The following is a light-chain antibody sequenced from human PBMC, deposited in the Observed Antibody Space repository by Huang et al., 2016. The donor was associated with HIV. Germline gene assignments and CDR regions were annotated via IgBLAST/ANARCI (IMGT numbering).Light chain of an antibody. Sequence: DIQMTQSPSSLSAAVGDSVTITCRASQSISSYLNWYQQKPGTAPKVLIYAATSLQSGVPSRFSGSGAGTDFTLTINNLQPEDSATYYCQQTYITPLTFGQGTKLEIK. J-gene: IGKJ2*01. CDR2: AAT. V-gene: IGKV1-39*01. CDR3: QQTYITPLT. CDR1: QSISSY.